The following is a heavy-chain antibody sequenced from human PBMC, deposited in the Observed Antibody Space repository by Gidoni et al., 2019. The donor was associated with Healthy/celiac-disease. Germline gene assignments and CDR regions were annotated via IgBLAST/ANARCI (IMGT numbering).Heavy chain of an antibody. V-gene: IGHV3-49*04. J-gene: IGHJ4*02. CDR2: SRSRAYGGTT. Sequence: EVQLVESGGGLVQPGRSLRLSCTASGFTFGDYAMSWVRQAPGKGLEWVGFSRSRAYGGTTEYAASVKGRFTISRDDSKSIAYLQMNSLKTEDTAVYYCTRECWGITFGGVIVTPYYWGQGTLVTVSS. D-gene: IGHD3-16*02. CDR1: GFTFGDYA. CDR3: TRECWGITFGGVIVTPYY.